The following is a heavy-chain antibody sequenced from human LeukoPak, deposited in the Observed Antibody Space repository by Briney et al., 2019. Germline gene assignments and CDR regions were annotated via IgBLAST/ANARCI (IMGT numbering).Heavy chain of an antibody. V-gene: IGHV1-3*01. CDR2: INAGNGNT. D-gene: IGHD6-13*01. J-gene: IGHJ4*02. CDR3: ASRTSSSWYFACLDY. CDR1: GYTFTSYA. Sequence: GASVKVSCKASGYTFTSYAMHWVRQAPGQRLEWMGWINAGNGNTKYSQKFQGRVTITRDTSASTAYMELSSLRSEDTAVYYCASRTSSSWYFACLDYWGQGTLVTVSS.